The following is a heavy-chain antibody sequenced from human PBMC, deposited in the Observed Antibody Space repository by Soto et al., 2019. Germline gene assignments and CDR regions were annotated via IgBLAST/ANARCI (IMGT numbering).Heavy chain of an antibody. D-gene: IGHD3-16*02. J-gene: IGHJ6*02. V-gene: IGHV4-38-2*02. CDR3: ARDASYSYSGGMDV. Sequence: SETLSLTCAVSGYSISSGYYWGWIRQPPGKGLEWIGSIHLTGTTYYNPSLKSRVTMSVDTFKNQFFLRLNSVTAADTAVYYCARDASYSYSGGMDVWGQGTTVTVSS. CDR1: GYSISSGYY. CDR2: IHLTGTT.